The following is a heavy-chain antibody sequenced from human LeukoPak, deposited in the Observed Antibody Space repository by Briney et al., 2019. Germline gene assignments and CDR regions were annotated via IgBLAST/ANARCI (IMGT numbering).Heavy chain of an antibody. V-gene: IGHV4-59*11. J-gene: IGHJ5*02. CDR2: IYYSGST. CDR3: AREGDYDFWSGYQNWFDP. CDR1: GGSISSHY. D-gene: IGHD3-3*01. Sequence: SETLSLTCTVSGGSISSHYWSWIRQPPGKGLEWIGYIYYSGSTNYNPSLKSRVTISVDTSKKQFSLKLSSVTAADTAVYYCAREGDYDFWSGYQNWFDPWGQGTLVTVSS.